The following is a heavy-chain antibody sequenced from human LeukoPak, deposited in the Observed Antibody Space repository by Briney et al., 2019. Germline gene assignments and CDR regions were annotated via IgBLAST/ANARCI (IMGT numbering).Heavy chain of an antibody. CDR3: VKIAAAASIDY. D-gene: IGHD6-13*01. Sequence: GGSLRLSCAASGFTFSSYVMSWVRRAPGKGLEWVSSISGSGGSTYYADSVKGRFTISRDNSKNTLYLQMSSLRAEDTAVYYCVKIAAAASIDYWGQGTLVTVSS. CDR1: GFTFSSYV. J-gene: IGHJ4*02. V-gene: IGHV3-23*01. CDR2: ISGSGGST.